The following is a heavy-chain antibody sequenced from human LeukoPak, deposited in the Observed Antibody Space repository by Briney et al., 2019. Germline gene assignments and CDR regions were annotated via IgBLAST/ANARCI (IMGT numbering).Heavy chain of an antibody. CDR3: TRASQTHWFYR. J-gene: IGHJ5*02. Sequence: GGSLRLSCAASGFTFSSYAMSWVRQAPGKGLEWVSVISGSGGRTYYADSVKGRFTISRDNSKNTLYLQMNSLRAEDTAMYYCTRASQTHWFYRWGQGTLVTVSS. V-gene: IGHV3-23*01. CDR1: GFTFSSYA. CDR2: ISGSGGRT.